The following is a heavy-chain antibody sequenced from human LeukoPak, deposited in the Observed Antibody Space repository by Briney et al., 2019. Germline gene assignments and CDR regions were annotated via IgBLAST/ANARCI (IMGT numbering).Heavy chain of an antibody. J-gene: IGHJ4*02. D-gene: IGHD3-22*01. CDR3: AKRGVVIRVILVGFHKEAYYFDS. CDR2: ISDSGGRT. V-gene: IGHV3-23*01. CDR1: GITLSNYG. Sequence: GGSLRLSCAVSGITLSNYGMTWVRQAPGKGLEWVAGISDSGGRTNYADSVKGRFTISRDNPKNTLYLQMNSLRAEDTAVYFCAKRGVVIRVILVGFHKEAYYFDSWGQGALVTVSS.